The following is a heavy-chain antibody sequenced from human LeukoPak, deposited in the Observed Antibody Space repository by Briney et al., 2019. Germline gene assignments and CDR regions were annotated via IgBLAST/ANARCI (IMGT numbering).Heavy chain of an antibody. J-gene: IGHJ4*02. Sequence: ASVKVPCEASGYTFTDYYMHWVRQAPGQGLEWMGWINPNSGGTNYAQKFQGRVTMTRDTSISTAYMELSRLRSDDTAVFYCAREEVIAAAGPTLDYWGQGALVTVSS. CDR3: AREEVIAAAGPTLDY. CDR2: INPNSGGT. CDR1: GYTFTDYY. V-gene: IGHV1-2*02. D-gene: IGHD6-13*01.